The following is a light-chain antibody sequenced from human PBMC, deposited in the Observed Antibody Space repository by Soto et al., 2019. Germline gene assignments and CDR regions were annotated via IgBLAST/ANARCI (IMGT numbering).Light chain of an antibody. CDR1: QTITTY. J-gene: IGKJ1*01. V-gene: IGKV1-5*01. CDR3: QQYRQ. CDR2: DAS. Sequence: DIQMTQSPPSVSASVGDRVTITCRASQTITTYLNWYQQRPGKAPKLLIYDASSLESGVPSRFSGSGSGTEFTLTISSLQPDDFATYYCQQYRQFGQGTKVDIK.